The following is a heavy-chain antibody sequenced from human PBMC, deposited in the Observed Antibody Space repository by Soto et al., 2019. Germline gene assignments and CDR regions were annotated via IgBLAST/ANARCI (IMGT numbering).Heavy chain of an antibody. CDR1: GFTFSSYA. V-gene: IGHV3-23*01. CDR2: ISGSGGST. CDR3: VKWASGYYFGSVDY. Sequence: SLRLSCAASGFTFSSYAMSWVRQAAGKGLEWVSAISGSGGSTYYADSVKGRFTISRDNSKNTLYLQMNSLRAEDTAVYYCVKWASGYYFGSVDYWGQGTLVTVSS. D-gene: IGHD3-22*01. J-gene: IGHJ4*02.